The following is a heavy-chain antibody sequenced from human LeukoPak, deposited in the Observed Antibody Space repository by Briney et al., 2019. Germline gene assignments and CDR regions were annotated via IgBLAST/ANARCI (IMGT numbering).Heavy chain of an antibody. D-gene: IGHD6-13*01. V-gene: IGHV4-59*02. J-gene: IGHJ4*02. Sequence: SETLSLTCTVSGGSVSNYYWSWIRQSPGKGLEWIGYISHSGSVNYNPSLKSRVTMSVDTSKNQFSLKLSSVTAADTAVYYCARAGSWKLNFDYWGQGTLVTVSS. CDR3: ARAGSWKLNFDY. CDR1: GGSVSNYY. CDR2: ISHSGSV.